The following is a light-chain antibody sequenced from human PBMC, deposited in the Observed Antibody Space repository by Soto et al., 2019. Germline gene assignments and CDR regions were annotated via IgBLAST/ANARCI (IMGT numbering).Light chain of an antibody. V-gene: IGKV3-11*01. J-gene: IGKJ1*01. CDR3: EERSTWPTA. Sequence: EIVLTQSPATLSLSPGERATLSCRASQSVSRYLVWYQQKPGQAPRLLIYDTSNSATGIPARFSGSGSGTDFTLTISSLEPEDFAVYYCEERSTWPTAFGQGTKVEI. CDR2: DTS. CDR1: QSVSRY.